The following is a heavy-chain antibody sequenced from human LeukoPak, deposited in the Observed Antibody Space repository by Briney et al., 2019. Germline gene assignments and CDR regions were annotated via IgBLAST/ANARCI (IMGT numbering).Heavy chain of an antibody. CDR2: INHSGST. D-gene: IGHD6-13*01. V-gene: IGHV4-34*01. CDR3: ARELPYSSSWYRRSKWFDP. J-gene: IGHJ5*02. CDR1: GGSFSGYY. Sequence: SETLSLTCAVYGGSFSGYYWSWIRQPPGKGLEWIGEINHSGSTNYNPSLKSRVTISVDTSKNQFSLKLSSVTAADTAVYYCARELPYSSSWYRRSKWFDPWGQGTLVTVSS.